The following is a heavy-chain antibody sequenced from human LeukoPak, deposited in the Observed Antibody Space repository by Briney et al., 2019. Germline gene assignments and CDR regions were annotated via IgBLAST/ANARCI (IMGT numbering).Heavy chain of an antibody. CDR3: ARDQGYTSEWLDY. J-gene: IGHJ4*02. V-gene: IGHV1-18*01. CDR2: ISGFNGYT. CDR1: GNTFSNYG. D-gene: IGHD6-19*01. Sequence: ASVKVSCKASGNTFSNYGISWVRQAPGQGLEWMGWISGFNGYTRYAQSLQGRVTMTTDTSTSTASMELRSLISDDTAVYYCARDQGYTSEWLDYWGQGTLVTVSS.